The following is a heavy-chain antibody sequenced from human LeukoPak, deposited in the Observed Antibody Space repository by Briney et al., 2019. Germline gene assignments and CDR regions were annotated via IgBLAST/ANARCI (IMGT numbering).Heavy chain of an antibody. J-gene: IGHJ2*01. Sequence: KASETLSLTCAVYGGSFSGYYWSWIRQPPGRGLEWIGEINHSGSTNYNPSLKSRVTISVDTSKNQFSLKLSSVTAADTAVYYCAREGYDYVWGSYRPSYFDLWGRGTLVTVSS. V-gene: IGHV4-34*01. CDR2: INHSGST. CDR3: AREGYDYVWGSYRPSYFDL. CDR1: GGSFSGYY. D-gene: IGHD3-16*02.